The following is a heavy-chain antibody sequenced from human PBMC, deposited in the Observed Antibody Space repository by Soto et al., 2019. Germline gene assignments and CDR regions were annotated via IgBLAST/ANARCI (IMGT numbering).Heavy chain of an antibody. CDR1: GGSFSGYY. J-gene: IGHJ6*02. Sequence: QVQLQQWGAGLLKPSETLSLTCAVYGGSFSGYYWSWLRQPPGKGPEWIGEINHSGNTKYTPSLESRVTISVDTSQNQFSLTLNSVSAADSDVYSCARTGGMDVGSQGATVTVSS. CDR2: INHSGNT. CDR3: ARTGGMDV. V-gene: IGHV4-34*01.